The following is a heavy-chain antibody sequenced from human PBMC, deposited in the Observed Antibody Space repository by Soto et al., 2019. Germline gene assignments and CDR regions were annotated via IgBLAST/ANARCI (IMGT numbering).Heavy chain of an antibody. J-gene: IGHJ5*02. D-gene: IGHD3-9*01. V-gene: IGHV4-39*01. Sequence: SETLSLTCTVSGGSISSSSYYWGWIRQPPGKGLEWIGSIYYSGSTYYNPSLKSRVTISVDTSKNQFSLKLSSVTAAVTAVYYCARQVRYDILTGLVDPWGQGTLVIVSS. CDR3: ARQVRYDILTGLVDP. CDR1: GGSISSSSYY. CDR2: IYYSGST.